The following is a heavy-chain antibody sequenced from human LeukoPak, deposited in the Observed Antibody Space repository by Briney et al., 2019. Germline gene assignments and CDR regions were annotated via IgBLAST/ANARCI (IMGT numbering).Heavy chain of an antibody. CDR1: GGSISSSLHY. CDR2: IYYNGDT. V-gene: IGHV4-39*07. CDR3: ARGPNTVGNYRAFDI. J-gene: IGHJ3*02. D-gene: IGHD4-23*01. Sequence: PSETLSLTCTVSGGSISSSLHYWAWIRQPPGKGLDWIGSIYYNGDTYYNPSLKSRVTISFDTSESQVSLHLTSVTAADTAIYYCARGPNTVGNYRAFDIWGQGTMVTVSS.